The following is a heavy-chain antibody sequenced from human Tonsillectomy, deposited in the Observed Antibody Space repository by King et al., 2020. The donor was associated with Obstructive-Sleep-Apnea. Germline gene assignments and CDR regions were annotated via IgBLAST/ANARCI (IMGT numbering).Heavy chain of an antibody. D-gene: IGHD3-22*01. CDR1: GFTFGDYA. V-gene: IGHV3-49*04. Sequence: EVQLVESGGGLVQPGRSLRLSCTASGFTFGDYAMSWVRQAPGKGLEWVGLIRSKAYGGTTEYAASVKGRFTISRDDSKSIAYLQMNSLKTEDTAVYFCTSDNYFGTSGYYCDYWGQGTLVTVSS. CDR3: TSDNYFGTSGYYCDY. J-gene: IGHJ4*02. CDR2: IRSKAYGGTT.